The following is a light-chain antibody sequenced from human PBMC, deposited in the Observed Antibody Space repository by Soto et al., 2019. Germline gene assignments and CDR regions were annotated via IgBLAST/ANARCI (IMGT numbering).Light chain of an antibody. CDR2: GAS. CDR3: QQYGSSPLT. J-gene: IGKJ4*01. Sequence: EIVLTQSPGILSLSPGERATLSCRASQSVSNDFLAWYQQKPGQAPRLLIYGASSRASAVPDRFSGSGSGADFTLTISRLEPEDFAVYYCQQYGSSPLTFGGGTKVDIK. V-gene: IGKV3-20*01. CDR1: QSVSNDF.